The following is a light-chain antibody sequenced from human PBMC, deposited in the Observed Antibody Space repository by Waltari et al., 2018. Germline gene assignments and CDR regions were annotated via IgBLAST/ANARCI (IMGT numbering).Light chain of an antibody. Sequence: DIVMTQSPDSLSVSLGERATINCKSSQSVFYSTYNKNDLAWYQQKPGHPPKLLIYWASTRESGVPDRFSGSGSGKDFTLTISSLQAEDVAVYYCHQYYSIPYTFGQGTKLEVK. V-gene: IGKV4-1*01. CDR1: QSVFYSTYNKND. CDR2: WAS. J-gene: IGKJ2*01. CDR3: HQYYSIPYT.